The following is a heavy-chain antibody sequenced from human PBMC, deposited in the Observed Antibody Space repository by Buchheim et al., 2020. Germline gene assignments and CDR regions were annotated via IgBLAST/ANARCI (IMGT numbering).Heavy chain of an antibody. CDR2: INPSGGST. D-gene: IGHD6-19*01. Sequence: QVQLVQSGAEVKKPGASVKVSCKASGYTFTSYYMHWVRQAPGQGLEWMGIINPSGGSTSYAQKFQGRVTMTRDTPTSTVYMELSNLRSEDTAVYYCARDRGIAVAGEDYYFDYWGQGTL. CDR1: GYTFTSYY. V-gene: IGHV1-46*01. CDR3: ARDRGIAVAGEDYYFDY. J-gene: IGHJ4*02.